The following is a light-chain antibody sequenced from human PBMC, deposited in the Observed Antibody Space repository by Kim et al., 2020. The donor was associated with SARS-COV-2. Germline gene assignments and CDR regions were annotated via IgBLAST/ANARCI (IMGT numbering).Light chain of an antibody. Sequence: QSALTQPASVSGSPGQSITISCTGTSSDIGGFNYVSWFQQHPGKAPQLMIYFVTERPSGVSSRFSGSKSGNTASLTISGLQAEDEADYYCISFTTVSTWVFGGGTKVTVL. J-gene: IGLJ3*02. V-gene: IGLV2-14*01. CDR2: FVT. CDR3: ISFTTVSTWV. CDR1: SSDIGGFNY.